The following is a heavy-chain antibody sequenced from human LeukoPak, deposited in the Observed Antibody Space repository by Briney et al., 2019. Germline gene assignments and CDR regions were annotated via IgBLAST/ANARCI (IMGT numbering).Heavy chain of an antibody. J-gene: IGHJ4*02. V-gene: IGHV1-69-2*01. CDR2: VDPENGDT. CDR3: AAGGYNARWPY. D-gene: IGHD5-18*01. Sequence: ASVKVSCKASGYTFTDYYIHWVKQAPGKGLEWMGRVDPENGDTRYAKNFQDTVTMTADLPTDTVYMELTSLRYDDTAVYFCAAGGYNARWPYWGQGTLVTVSS. CDR1: GYTFTDYY.